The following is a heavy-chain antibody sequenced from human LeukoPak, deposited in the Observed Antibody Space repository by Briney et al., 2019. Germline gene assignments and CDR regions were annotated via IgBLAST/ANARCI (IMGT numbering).Heavy chain of an antibody. CDR3: ARDASESSDGWYYFDY. CDR1: GFSFTTSW. J-gene: IGHJ4*02. CDR2: IKGDGSQS. V-gene: IGHV3-7*03. D-gene: IGHD5-24*01. Sequence: GGSLRLSCAASGFSFTTSWMNWVCQAPGKGLEWVAMIKGDGSQSYYVDSVRGRFTISRDNAKDSLYLQMNSLRAEDTAVYYCARDASESSDGWYYFDYWGQGALVTVSS.